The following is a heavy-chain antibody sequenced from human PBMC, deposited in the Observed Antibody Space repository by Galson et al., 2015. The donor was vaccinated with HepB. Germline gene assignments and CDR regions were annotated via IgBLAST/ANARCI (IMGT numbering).Heavy chain of an antibody. J-gene: IGHJ6*03. CDR2: IYYSGST. CDR3: AALPGYYYYYMDV. Sequence: CTVSGGSISSGGYYWSWIRQHPGKGLEWIGYIYYSGSTYYNPSLKSRVTISVDTSKNQFSLKLSSVTAADTAVYYCAALPGYYYYYMDVWGKGTTVTVSS. CDR1: GGSISSGGYY. V-gene: IGHV4-31*03.